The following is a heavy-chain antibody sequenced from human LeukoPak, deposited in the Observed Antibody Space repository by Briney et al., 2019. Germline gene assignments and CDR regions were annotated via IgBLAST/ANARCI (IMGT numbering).Heavy chain of an antibody. Sequence: ASVKVSCKASGYTFTGYYMHWVRQAPGQGLEWMGWINPNSGGTNYAQKFQGRVTMTRDTSISTAYMELSRLRSDDTAVYYCARDLNGVGLGLDYWGQGTLVAVSS. J-gene: IGHJ4*02. V-gene: IGHV1-2*02. CDR2: INPNSGGT. D-gene: IGHD2-8*01. CDR1: GYTFTGYY. CDR3: ARDLNGVGLGLDY.